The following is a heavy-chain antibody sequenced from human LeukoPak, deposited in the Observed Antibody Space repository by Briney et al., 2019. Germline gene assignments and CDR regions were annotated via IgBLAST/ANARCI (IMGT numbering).Heavy chain of an antibody. CDR1: GGTFSSYA. J-gene: IGHJ3*02. Sequence: SVKVSCKASGGTFSSYAISWVRQAPGQGLEWMGRIIPILGIANYAQKFQGRVTITADKSTSTAYMELSSVTATDTAVYFCATNRAGTYDRPFDIWGQGTMVTVSS. CDR3: ATNRAGTYDRPFDI. D-gene: IGHD1-26*01. CDR2: IIPILGIA. V-gene: IGHV1-69*04.